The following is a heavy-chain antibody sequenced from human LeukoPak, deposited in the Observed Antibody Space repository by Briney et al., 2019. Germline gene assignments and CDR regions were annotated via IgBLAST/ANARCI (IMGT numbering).Heavy chain of an antibody. Sequence: SETLSRTCAVYGGSFSGYYWSWIRQPPGKGLEWIGEINHSGSTNYNPSLKSRVTISVDTSKNQFSLKLSSVTAADTAVYYCARSTAGRPAVRNWGQGTLVTVSS. CDR3: ARSTAGRPAVRN. J-gene: IGHJ4*02. CDR2: INHSGST. D-gene: IGHD6-19*01. CDR1: GGSFSGYY. V-gene: IGHV4-34*01.